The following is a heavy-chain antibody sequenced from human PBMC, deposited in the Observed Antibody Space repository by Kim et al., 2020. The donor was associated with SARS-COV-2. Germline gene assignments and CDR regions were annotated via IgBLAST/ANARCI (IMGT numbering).Heavy chain of an antibody. V-gene: IGHV1-2*06. CDR1: GYTFTGYY. Sequence: ASVKVSCKASGYTFTGYYMHWVRQAPGQGLEWMGRINPNSGGTNYAQKFQGRVTMTRDTSISTAYMELSRLRSDDTAVYYCARGERAMGSYYYYGMDVWGQGTTVTVSS. D-gene: IGHD5-18*01. CDR2: INPNSGGT. J-gene: IGHJ6*02. CDR3: ARGERAMGSYYYYGMDV.